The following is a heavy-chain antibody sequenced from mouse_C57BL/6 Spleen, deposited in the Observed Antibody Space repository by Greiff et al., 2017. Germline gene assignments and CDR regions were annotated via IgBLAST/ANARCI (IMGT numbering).Heavy chain of an antibody. D-gene: IGHD2-5*01. J-gene: IGHJ4*01. CDR1: GYTFTSYW. CDR3: ARGGYSNYPYYAMDY. V-gene: IGHV1-52*01. CDR2: IDPSDSET. Sequence: QVQLQQPGAELVRPGSSVKLSCKASGYTFTSYWMHWVKQRPIQGLEWIGNIDPSDSETHYNQKFKDKATLTVDKSSSTAYKQLSSLTSEDSAVYYCARGGYSNYPYYAMDYWGQGTSVTVSS.